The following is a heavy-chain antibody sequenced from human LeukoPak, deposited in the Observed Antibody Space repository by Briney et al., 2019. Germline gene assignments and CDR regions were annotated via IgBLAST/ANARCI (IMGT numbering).Heavy chain of an antibody. CDR1: GGSSSGYH. V-gene: IGHV4-59*08. CDR2: VDYNGNT. CDR3: VRLDRPGGRTGDAFDV. J-gene: IGHJ3*01. Sequence: SETLSLTCTVTGGSSSGYHWSWIRHPPGKGLEWIGYVDYNGNTNYSPSLRGRVTMSLDMSKNQFSLEMNWVTAADTAMFYCVRLDRPGGRTGDAFDVWGQGTMVTVSS. D-gene: IGHD1-26*01.